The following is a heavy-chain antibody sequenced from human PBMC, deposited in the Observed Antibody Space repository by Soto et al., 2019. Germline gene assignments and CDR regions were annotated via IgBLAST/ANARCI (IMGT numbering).Heavy chain of an antibody. J-gene: IGHJ4*01. Sequence: QVQLVQSGAEVKEPGASVKVSCKASGYTFNRYGVSWVRQAPGQGLEWMGWINIYNGKTDYAQKFQGRVSVTTDTSTTKVYMELRSLRSDDTAVYYCARENGKESPNDYWGQEPWSPFPQ. D-gene: IGHD3-10*01. CDR1: GYTFNRYG. CDR3: ARENGKESPNDY. CDR2: INIYNGKT. V-gene: IGHV1-18*01.